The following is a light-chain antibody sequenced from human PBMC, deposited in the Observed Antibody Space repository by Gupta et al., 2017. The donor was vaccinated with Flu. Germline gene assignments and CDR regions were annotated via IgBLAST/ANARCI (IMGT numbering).Light chain of an antibody. CDR2: EVI. CDR1: SNDVGNYNR. V-gene: IGLV2-18*02. Sequence: QSPLPQPPSVSGSPGQSFTTSSPGTSNDVGNYNRVSWYQQSPGTAPKLMIYEVINRPSGVPDRFSGSKSGNTASLTISGLQAEDEADCYCSSYTTSSTYVFGTGTKVTVL. CDR3: SSYTTSSTYV. J-gene: IGLJ1*01.